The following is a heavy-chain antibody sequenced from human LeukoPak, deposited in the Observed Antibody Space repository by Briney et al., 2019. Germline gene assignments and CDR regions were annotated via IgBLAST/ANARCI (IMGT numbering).Heavy chain of an antibody. V-gene: IGHV3-48*04. CDR1: GFTFSSYS. CDR3: AKNSGYSWQYFFDY. CDR2: ISSSSSTI. D-gene: IGHD6-25*01. J-gene: IGHJ4*02. Sequence: GGSLRLSCAASGFTFSSYSMNWVRQAPGKGLEWVSYISSSSSTIYYADSVKGRFTISRDNSKNTLYLQMNSLRAEDAAVYFCAKNSGYSWQYFFDYWAREPWSPSPQ.